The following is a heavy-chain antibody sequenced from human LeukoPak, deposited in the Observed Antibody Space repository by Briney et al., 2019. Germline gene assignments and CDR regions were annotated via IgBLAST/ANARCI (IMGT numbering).Heavy chain of an antibody. D-gene: IGHD4-17*01. CDR3: ARGAWYGDLDY. V-gene: IGHV1-2*02. J-gene: IGHJ4*02. Sequence: GASVKVSCKASGYTFTGYYMHWVRQASGQGLEWMGWINPNSGGTNYEQKFQGRVTMTRDTSISTAYMELSRLRSDDTAVYYCARGAWYGDLDYWGQGTLVTVSS. CDR2: INPNSGGT. CDR1: GYTFTGYY.